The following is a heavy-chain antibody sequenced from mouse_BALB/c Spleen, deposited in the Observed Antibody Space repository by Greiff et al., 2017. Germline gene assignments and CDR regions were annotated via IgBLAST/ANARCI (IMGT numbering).Heavy chain of an antibody. D-gene: IGHD6-1*01. Sequence: EVKLVESGPELVKPGATVKMSCKASGYTFTSYVMHWVKQKPGQGLEWIGYINPYNDGTKYNEKFKGKATLTSDKSSSTAYMELSSLTSEDSAVYYCARIMPHMAYWGQGTLVTVSA. J-gene: IGHJ3*01. CDR1: GYTFTSYV. CDR2: INPYNDGT. CDR3: ARIMPHMAY. V-gene: IGHV1-14*01.